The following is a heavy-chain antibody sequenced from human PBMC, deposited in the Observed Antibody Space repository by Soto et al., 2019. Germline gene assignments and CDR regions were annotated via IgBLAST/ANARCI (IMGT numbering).Heavy chain of an antibody. Sequence: GESLKISCAASGFTFSSYGMHWVRQAPGKGLEWVAVIWYDGSNKYYADSVKGRFTISRDNSKNTLYLQMNSLRAEDTAVYYCARESHPPYYYDSSGTPPGYWGQGTLVTVSS. D-gene: IGHD3-22*01. J-gene: IGHJ4*02. CDR2: IWYDGSNK. CDR3: ARESHPPYYYDSSGTPPGY. CDR1: GFTFSSYG. V-gene: IGHV3-33*01.